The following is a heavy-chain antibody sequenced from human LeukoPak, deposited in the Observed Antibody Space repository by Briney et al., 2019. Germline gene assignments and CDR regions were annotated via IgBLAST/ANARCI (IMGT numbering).Heavy chain of an antibody. J-gene: IGHJ3*02. CDR2: INPSGGST. Sequence: ASVKVSCKASGYTFTSYYMHWVRQAPGQGLEWMGIINPSGGSTSYAQKVQGRVTMTTDTSTNTVYMELRSLTSDDTAVYYCARDRRALSVIVVLNRAPFDIWGQGTMVTVSS. V-gene: IGHV1-46*01. CDR1: GYTFTSYY. D-gene: IGHD3-22*01. CDR3: ARDRRALSVIVVLNRAPFDI.